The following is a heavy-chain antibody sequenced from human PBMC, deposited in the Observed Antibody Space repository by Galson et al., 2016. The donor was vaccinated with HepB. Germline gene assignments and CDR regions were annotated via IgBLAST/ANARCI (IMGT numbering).Heavy chain of an antibody. CDR1: GASIDGYH. J-gene: IGHJ6*04. CDR2: FHASGSI. V-gene: IGHV4-4*07. CDR3: ARDLGISNAHYGLDV. Sequence: SETLSLTCSVSGASIDGYHWSWIRRPDGKGLEWIGRFHASGSIDYSPSLKSRVTMSVDTSTNQFSLMLTSVTAADTAVSYCARDLGISNAHYGLDVWGKGPTV. D-gene: IGHD2-2*01.